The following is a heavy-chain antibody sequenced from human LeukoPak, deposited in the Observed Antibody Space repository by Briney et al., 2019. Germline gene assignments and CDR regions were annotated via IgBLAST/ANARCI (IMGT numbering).Heavy chain of an antibody. D-gene: IGHD3-22*01. CDR3: ARSGVGYFYDSTGYYPLDY. CDR2: ISAFNGNT. CDR1: GYTFSDYG. J-gene: IGHJ4*02. Sequence: ASVKVSCKASGYTFSDYGISWVRQAPGQGLEWMGWISAFNGNTIYAQKFQGRLTVTTDTSTSTAYMDLRSLRSDDTAVYYCARSGVGYFYDSTGYYPLDYWGQGTLVTVSS. V-gene: IGHV1-18*01.